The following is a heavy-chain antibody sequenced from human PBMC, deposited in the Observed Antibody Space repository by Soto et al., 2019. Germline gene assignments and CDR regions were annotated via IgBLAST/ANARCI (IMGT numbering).Heavy chain of an antibody. Sequence: GGSLRLSCAATGFTFSSYAMSWVRQAPGKGQDWVSAISGSGGSTYYADSVKGRFTISRDNSKNTLYLQMNSLRAEDTAVYYCAKDRGGYYDFWSGYYYFDYWGQGTLVTVSS. D-gene: IGHD3-3*01. CDR1: GFTFSSYA. CDR2: ISGSGGST. CDR3: AKDRGGYYDFWSGYYYFDY. J-gene: IGHJ4*02. V-gene: IGHV3-23*01.